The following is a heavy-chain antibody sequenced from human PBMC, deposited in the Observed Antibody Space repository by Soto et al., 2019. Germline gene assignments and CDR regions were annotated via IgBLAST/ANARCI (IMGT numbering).Heavy chain of an antibody. V-gene: IGHV1-8*01. Sequence: ASCKVYSKTAGYTLSGYVFNWVGQATGQGLEWMGWMNPNSGNTGYGQKFQGRVTMTRNTSISTAYIDLSSLRSEDTAVYYCARGQEWIAAASDAFDFGGQGTMVTGSS. CDR3: ARGQEWIAAASDAFDF. CDR2: MNPNSGNT. D-gene: IGHD6-13*01. J-gene: IGHJ3*01. CDR1: GYTLSGYV.